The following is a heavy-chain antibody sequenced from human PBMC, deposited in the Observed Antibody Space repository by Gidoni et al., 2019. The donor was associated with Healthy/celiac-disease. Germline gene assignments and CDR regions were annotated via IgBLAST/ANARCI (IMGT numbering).Heavy chain of an antibody. CDR1: GLTFGSYA. CDR3: AKDLAGIAARPRSPFDY. D-gene: IGHD6-6*01. Sequence: EVQRLESGGGVVQPGGSLRLSCAASGLTFGSYAMSRVRQAPGKGLEWVSAIRGSVGSTYYADSVKGRFTISRDNSKNTLYLQMNSLRAEDTAVYYCAKDLAGIAARPRSPFDYWGQGTLVTVSS. CDR2: IRGSVGST. V-gene: IGHV3-23*01. J-gene: IGHJ4*02.